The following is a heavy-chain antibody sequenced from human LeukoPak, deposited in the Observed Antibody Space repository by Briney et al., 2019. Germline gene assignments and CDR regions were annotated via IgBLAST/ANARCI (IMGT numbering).Heavy chain of an antibody. CDR1: GFTFSLYA. D-gene: IGHD6-13*01. CDR2: ISNDGRND. V-gene: IGHV3-30*18. J-gene: IGHJ6*02. Sequence: GRSLRLSCSASGFTFSLYAMNWVRQAPGKGLEWVAFISNDGRNDHYAASVKGRFTISRDNAKNTVYMQMNSLRAEDTAVYYCAKYSSSSNYYYGMDVWGQGTTVTVSS. CDR3: AKYSSSSNYYYGMDV.